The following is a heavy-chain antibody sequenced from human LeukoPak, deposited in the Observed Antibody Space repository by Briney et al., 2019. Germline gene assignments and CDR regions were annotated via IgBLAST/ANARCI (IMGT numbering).Heavy chain of an antibody. V-gene: IGHV1-18*01. Sequence: GASVKVSCKASGYTFTSYGISWVRQAPGQGLEWMGWISAYNGNTNYAQKLQGRVTMTTDTSTSTAYMELRSLRSDDTAVYYCAPRPLDSSGWTDAFDIWGQGTMVTVSS. J-gene: IGHJ3*02. CDR3: APRPLDSSGWTDAFDI. CDR1: GYTFTSYG. D-gene: IGHD6-19*01. CDR2: ISAYNGNT.